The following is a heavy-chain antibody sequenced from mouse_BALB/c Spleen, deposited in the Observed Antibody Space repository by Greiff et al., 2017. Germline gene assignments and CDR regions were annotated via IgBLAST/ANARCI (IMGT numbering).Heavy chain of an antibody. CDR3: ARKPPLPWHAMDY. Sequence: VKLMESGAELAKPGASVKMSCKASGYTFTSYWMHWVKQRPGQGLEWIGYINPSTGYTEYNQKFKDKATLTADKSSSTAYMQLSSLTSEDSAVYYCARKPPLPWHAMDYWGQGTSVTVSS. CDR1: GYTFTSYW. V-gene: IGHV1-7*01. CDR2: INPSTGYT. D-gene: IGHD5-5*01. J-gene: IGHJ4*01.